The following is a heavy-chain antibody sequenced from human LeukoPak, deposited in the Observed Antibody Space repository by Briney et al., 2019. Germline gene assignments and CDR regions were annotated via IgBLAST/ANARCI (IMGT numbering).Heavy chain of an antibody. V-gene: IGHV4-59*01. CDR1: GGSISSYY. CDR3: ARENYFDY. J-gene: IGHJ4*02. Sequence: PPETLSLTCTVSGGSISSYYWSWIRQPPGKRLEWIGYIYYSGSTNYNPSLKSRVTISVDTSKNQFSLKLSSVTAADTAVYYCARENYFDYWGQGTLVTVSS. CDR2: IYYSGST.